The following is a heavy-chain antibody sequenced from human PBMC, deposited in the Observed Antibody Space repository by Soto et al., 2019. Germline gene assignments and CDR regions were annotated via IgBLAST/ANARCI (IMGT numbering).Heavy chain of an antibody. V-gene: IGHV1-2*04. CDR2: INPNSGGT. J-gene: IGHJ6*03. D-gene: IGHD6-13*01. Sequence: ASVKVSCKASGYTFTGYYMHWVRQAPGQGLEWMGWINPNSGGTNYAQKFQGWVTMTRDTSISTAYMELGRLRSDDTAVYYCARAAQTPAGAAADNVRVDYYYYYMDVWGKGTTVTVSS. CDR3: ARAAQTPAGAAADNVRVDYYYYYMDV. CDR1: GYTFTGYY.